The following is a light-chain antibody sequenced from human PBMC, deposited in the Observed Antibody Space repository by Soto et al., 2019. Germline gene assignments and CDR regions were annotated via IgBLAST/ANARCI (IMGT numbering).Light chain of an antibody. Sequence: EVVLTQSPATLSVSPGEGATLSCRASQSISTTLVWYQQKPGQAPRLLIYGASTRATGVPARFSGSGSGTEFTLTISSLQSEDFAVYYCQQYNSWVTFGGGTKVDI. CDR2: GAS. J-gene: IGKJ4*01. V-gene: IGKV3-15*01. CDR1: QSISTT. CDR3: QQYNSWVT.